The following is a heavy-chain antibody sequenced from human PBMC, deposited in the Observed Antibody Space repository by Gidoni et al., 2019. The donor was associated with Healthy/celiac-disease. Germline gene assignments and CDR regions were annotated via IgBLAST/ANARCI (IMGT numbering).Heavy chain of an antibody. CDR1: GFTFSRFS. J-gene: IGHJ4*02. CDR2: ISSSSSYI. D-gene: IGHD3-16*02. V-gene: IGHV3-21*01. CDR3: ARDGLTITFGGVIARHDY. Sequence: EVQLVDSGGGLVKPGGSLRLSCAASGFTFSRFSMNWVRQAPGKVLEWGSSISSSSSYIDYADSVKGRFTISRDNAKNSLYLQMNSLRAEDTAVYYCARDGLTITFGGVIARHDYWGQGTLVTVSS.